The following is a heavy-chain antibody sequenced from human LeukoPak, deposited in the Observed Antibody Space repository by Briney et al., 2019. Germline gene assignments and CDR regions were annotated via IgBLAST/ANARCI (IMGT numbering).Heavy chain of an antibody. Sequence: GGSLRLSCAASGFTVSSNYMNWVRQAPGKGPAWVSSISGSGDSTFYADSVKGRFTISRDNSKSTLYLQMNSLSGEDTALYYCARRGGSSGWGDFDIWGQGTMVTVSS. V-gene: IGHV3-23*01. D-gene: IGHD6-19*01. CDR3: ARRGGSSGWGDFDI. J-gene: IGHJ3*02. CDR2: ISGSGDST. CDR1: GFTVSSNY.